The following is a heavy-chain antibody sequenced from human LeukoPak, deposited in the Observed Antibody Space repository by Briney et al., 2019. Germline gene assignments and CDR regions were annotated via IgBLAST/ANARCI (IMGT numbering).Heavy chain of an antibody. V-gene: IGHV4-39*01. CDR2: IYYSGST. Sequence: SETLSLTCTVSGGSISSSSYYWGWIRQPPGKGLEWIGSIYYSGSTYYNPSLKSRVTISVDTSENQFSLKLSSVTAADTAVYYCARQKPAVDDFWSGSQGYDAFDIWGQGTMVTVSS. D-gene: IGHD3-3*01. CDR3: ARQKPAVDDFWSGSQGYDAFDI. CDR1: GGSISSSSYY. J-gene: IGHJ3*02.